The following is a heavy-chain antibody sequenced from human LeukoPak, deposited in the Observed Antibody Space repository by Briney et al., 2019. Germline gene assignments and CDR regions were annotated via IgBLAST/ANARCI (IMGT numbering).Heavy chain of an antibody. V-gene: IGHV4-4*07. CDR1: GDSISSYY. J-gene: IGHJ4*02. CDR3: ARGEAAAGHFDY. CDR2: IYSTGST. Sequence: PSETLSLTCTVSGDSISSYYWSWIRQPAGKGLEWIGRIYSTGSTNYNPSLKSRVTMSVDTSKNQFSLRLRSVTAADTAVYYCARGEAAAGHFDYWGQGTLVAVSS. D-gene: IGHD6-13*01.